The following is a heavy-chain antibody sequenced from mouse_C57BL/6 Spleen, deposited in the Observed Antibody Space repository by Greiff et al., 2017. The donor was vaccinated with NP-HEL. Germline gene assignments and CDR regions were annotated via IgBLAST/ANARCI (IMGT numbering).Heavy chain of an antibody. J-gene: IGHJ2*01. CDR3: ARHGYYYFDY. CDR1: GYTFTSYW. V-gene: IGHV1-69*01. Sequence: VQLQQPGAELVMPGASVKLSCKASGYTFTSYWMHWVKQRPGQGLEWIGEIDPSDSYTNYNQKFKGKSTLTVDKSSSTAYMQRSSLTSEDSAVYYCARHGYYYFDYWGQGTTLTVSS. CDR2: IDPSDSYT. D-gene: IGHD2-3*01.